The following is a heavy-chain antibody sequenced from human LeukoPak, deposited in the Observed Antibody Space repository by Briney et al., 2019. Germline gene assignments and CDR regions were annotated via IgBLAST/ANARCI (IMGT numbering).Heavy chain of an antibody. CDR3: VRELDTMFFDY. Sequence: GGSLRLSCATSGFNFDRYTIHWVRQAPGKGLEWVSLAGWAGGTTYYSDSVRGRFAISRDSGNNSVYLQMNSLTTDDTAFYFCVRELDTMFFDYWGQGALVTVSS. V-gene: IGHV3-43*01. CDR1: GFNFDRYT. CDR2: AGWAGGTT. D-gene: IGHD5-18*01. J-gene: IGHJ4*02.